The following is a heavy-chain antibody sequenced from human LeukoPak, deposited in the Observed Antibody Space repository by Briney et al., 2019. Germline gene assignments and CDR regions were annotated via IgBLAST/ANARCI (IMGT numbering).Heavy chain of an antibody. Sequence: PSETLSLTCTVSGGSISSYYWGWIRQPPGKGLEWIGYIYYSGSTNYNPSLKSRVTISVDTSKNQFSLKLSSVTAADTAVYYCARHRIYYSSGWYRAFDPWGQGTLVTVSS. J-gene: IGHJ5*02. D-gene: IGHD6-19*01. CDR1: GGSISSYY. V-gene: IGHV4-59*08. CDR2: IYYSGST. CDR3: ARHRIYYSSGWYRAFDP.